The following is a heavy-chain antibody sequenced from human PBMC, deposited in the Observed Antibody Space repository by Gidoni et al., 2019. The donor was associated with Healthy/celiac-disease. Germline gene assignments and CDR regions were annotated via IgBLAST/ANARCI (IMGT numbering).Heavy chain of an antibody. J-gene: IGHJ4*02. CDR1: GYTFTGYY. V-gene: IGHV1-2*02. Sequence: QVQLVQSGAEVKKPGASVKVSCKASGYTFTGYYMQWLRQAPGQGLEWMGWINPNSGGTNYAQKFQGRVTMTRDTSISTAYMELSRLRSDDTAVYYCARVDSSGWYSFDYWGQGTLVTVSS. CDR3: ARVDSSGWYSFDY. CDR2: INPNSGGT. D-gene: IGHD6-19*01.